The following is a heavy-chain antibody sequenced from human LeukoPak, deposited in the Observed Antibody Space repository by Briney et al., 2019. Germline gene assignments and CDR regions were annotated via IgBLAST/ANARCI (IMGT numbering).Heavy chain of an antibody. Sequence: GGSLRLSCSASGFTFSSYEINRVRQAPGKGLEWVSYISSSSSSIYYVDSVKGRFTVSRDNAKNSLYLQMNSLRADDTAVYYCARVGPYYYYYGMDVWGQGTTVTVSS. CDR3: ARVGPYYYYYGMDV. CDR2: ISSSSSSI. V-gene: IGHV3-48*03. D-gene: IGHD1-26*01. J-gene: IGHJ6*02. CDR1: GFTFSSYE.